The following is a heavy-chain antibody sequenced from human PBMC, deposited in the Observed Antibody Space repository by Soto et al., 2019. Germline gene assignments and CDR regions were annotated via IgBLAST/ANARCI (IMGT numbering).Heavy chain of an antibody. CDR2: ISWNSGSI. Sequence: VQLVESGGGLVQPGRSLRLSCAASGFTFDDYAMHWVRQAPGKGLEWVSGISWNSGSIGYADSVKGRFTISRDNAKNSLYLQMNSLRAEDTALYYCAGSHNYDILTGPFDYWGQGTLVTVSS. CDR3: AGSHNYDILTGPFDY. CDR1: GFTFDDYA. D-gene: IGHD3-9*01. J-gene: IGHJ4*02. V-gene: IGHV3-9*01.